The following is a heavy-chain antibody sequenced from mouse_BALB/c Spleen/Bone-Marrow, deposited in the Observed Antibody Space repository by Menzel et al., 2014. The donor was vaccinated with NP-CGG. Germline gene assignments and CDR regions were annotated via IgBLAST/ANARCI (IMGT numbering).Heavy chain of an antibody. CDR3: ARRAGGWYFDV. D-gene: IGHD3-1*01. CDR1: GYTFTDYN. J-gene: IGHJ1*01. CDR2: IYPYNGGT. Sequence: EVQLQQSGPELVKPGASVKISCKASGYTFTDYNMHWVKQSHGKSLEWIGYIYPYNGGTGYNQKFKSKATLTVDNSSSTAYMELRSLTSEDSAVYYCARRAGGWYFDVWGAGTSVTVSP. V-gene: IGHV1S29*02.